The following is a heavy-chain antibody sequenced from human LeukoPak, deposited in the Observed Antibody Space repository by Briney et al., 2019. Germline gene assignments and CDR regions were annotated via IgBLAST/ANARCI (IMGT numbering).Heavy chain of an antibody. Sequence: SETLSLTCTVSGGSISSYYWSWIRQPAGKGLEWIGRIYTSGSTNYNPSLKSRVTMSVDTSKNQFSLKLSSVTAADTAVYYCARGRDEWGIVVVVAATRSSNYFDYWGQGTLVTVSS. CDR2: IYTSGST. J-gene: IGHJ4*02. CDR3: ARGRDEWGIVVVVAATRSSNYFDY. CDR1: GGSISSYY. V-gene: IGHV4-4*07. D-gene: IGHD2-15*01.